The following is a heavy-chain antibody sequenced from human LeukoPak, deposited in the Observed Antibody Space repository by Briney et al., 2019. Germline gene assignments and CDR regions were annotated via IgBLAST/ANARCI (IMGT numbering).Heavy chain of an antibody. Sequence: SETLSLTCSVSGGSISSHYWSWIRQPPGRGLEWIGYIYYSGSTKYNPSLKSRVTISVDTSKNQFSLKLSSVTAADTAVYYCARGGTTVTPGLLWFDPWGQGTLVTVSS. V-gene: IGHV4-59*11. D-gene: IGHD4-17*01. J-gene: IGHJ5*02. CDR1: GGSISSHY. CDR2: IYYSGST. CDR3: ARGGTTVTPGLLWFDP.